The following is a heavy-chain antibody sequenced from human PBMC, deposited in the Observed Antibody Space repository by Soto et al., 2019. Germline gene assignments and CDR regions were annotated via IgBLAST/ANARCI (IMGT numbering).Heavy chain of an antibody. V-gene: IGHV4-34*01. D-gene: IGHD2-2*01. CDR1: GGSFSGYY. CDR3: ARDRFCNSTTFRVGNWFDP. CDR2: INHRGST. J-gene: IGHJ5*02. Sequence: QVQLQQWGAGLLKPSETLSLTCVVYGGSFSGYYWSWIRQSPGKGLEWIGGINHRGSTNYNPSLESRVTISVDTSKNQFSLQLPSVTAADTSLYYCARDRFCNSTTFRVGNWFDPWREGPLITFSS.